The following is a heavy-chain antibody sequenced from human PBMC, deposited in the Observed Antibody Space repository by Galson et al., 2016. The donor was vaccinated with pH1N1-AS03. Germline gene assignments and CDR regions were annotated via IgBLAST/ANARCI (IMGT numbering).Heavy chain of an antibody. CDR1: GFTFGDYA. CDR2: ISWNSGSI. J-gene: IGHJ4*02. CDR3: AKDMDWIQTGDFLIDY. Sequence: LRLSCAASGFTFGDYALHWVRQFPGKGLEWVAGISWNSGSIAYTDSVKGRFTISRDNAKNSLYLQLNGLRPEDTALYYCAKDMDWIQTGDFLIDYWGQGTLVTVSS. D-gene: IGHD2-21*01. V-gene: IGHV3-9*01.